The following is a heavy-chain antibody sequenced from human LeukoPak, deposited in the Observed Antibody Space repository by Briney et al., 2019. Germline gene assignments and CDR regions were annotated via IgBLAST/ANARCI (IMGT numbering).Heavy chain of an antibody. CDR3: ARQLGATLYFDY. J-gene: IGHJ4*02. CDR2: IYPGDSNT. D-gene: IGHD1-26*01. CDR1: GYRFISYW. V-gene: IGHV5-51*01. Sequence: RGESLKISCKGSGYRFISYWISWVRQMPGKGLEWMGIIYPGDSNTRYSPSFQGQVTISADKSISTAYLQWSSLKASDTAMYYCARQLGATLYFDYWGQGTQVTVSS.